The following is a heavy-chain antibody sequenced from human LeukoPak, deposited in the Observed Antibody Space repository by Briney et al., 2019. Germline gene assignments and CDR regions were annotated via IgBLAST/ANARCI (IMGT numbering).Heavy chain of an antibody. V-gene: IGHV4-38-2*02. CDR2: IYHSGST. D-gene: IGHD3-10*01. Sequence: PSETLSLTCAVSDYSITSDYDCGWIRPPPGKGLEWIGSIYHSGSTYYNPSLKSRVTISVDTSKNQFSLKLTSVTAADTAVYYCAREGSTSGTNWFDPWGQGTLVTVSS. CDR1: DYSITSDYD. J-gene: IGHJ5*02. CDR3: AREGSTSGTNWFDP.